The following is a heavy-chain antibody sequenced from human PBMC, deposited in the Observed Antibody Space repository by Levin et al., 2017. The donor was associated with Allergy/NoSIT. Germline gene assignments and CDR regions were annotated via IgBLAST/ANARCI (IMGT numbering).Heavy chain of an antibody. J-gene: IGHJ4*02. CDR3: ARVGMKYSGYEPFDY. CDR1: GGSISSYY. V-gene: IGHV4-59*01. D-gene: IGHD5-12*01. CDR2: IYYSGST. Sequence: SETLSLTCTVSGGSISSYYWSWIRQPPGKGLEWIGYIYYSGSTNYNPSLKSRVTISVDTSKNQFSLKLSSVTAADTAVYYCARVGMKYSGYEPFDYWGQGTLVTVSS.